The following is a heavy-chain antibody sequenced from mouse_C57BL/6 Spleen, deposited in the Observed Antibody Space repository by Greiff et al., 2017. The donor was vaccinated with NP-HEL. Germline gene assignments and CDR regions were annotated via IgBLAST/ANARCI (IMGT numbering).Heavy chain of an antibody. Sequence: VQLQQPGTELVKPGASVKLSCKASGYTFTSYWMHWVKQRPGQGLEWIGNINPSNGGTNYNEKFKSKATLTVDKSSSTAYMQLSSLTSEDSAVYYCARSWGVVATDWYFDVWGTGTTVTVSS. J-gene: IGHJ1*03. D-gene: IGHD1-1*01. CDR2: INPSNGGT. CDR1: GYTFTSYW. CDR3: ARSWGVVATDWYFDV. V-gene: IGHV1-53*01.